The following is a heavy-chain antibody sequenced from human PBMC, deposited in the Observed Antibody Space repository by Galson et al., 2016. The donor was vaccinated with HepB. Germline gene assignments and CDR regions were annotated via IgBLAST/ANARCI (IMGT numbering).Heavy chain of an antibody. J-gene: IGHJ6*02. CDR1: GESVINDRYS. Sequence: SETLSLTCIVSGESVINDRYSWTWIRLPPGKGLEWIGCIDYSGSTNYSPSLKSRVPMSLDASENEVSLRLSSVTAADTAIYYRARGRRTICNGSICYKDSYYYAMDVWGQGTTVAVS. V-gene: IGHV4-61*01. CDR2: IDYSGST. D-gene: IGHD2-15*01. CDR3: ARGRRTICNGSICYKDSYYYAMDV.